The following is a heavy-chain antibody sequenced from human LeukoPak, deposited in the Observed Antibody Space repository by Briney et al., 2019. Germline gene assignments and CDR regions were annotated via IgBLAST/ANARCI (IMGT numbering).Heavy chain of an antibody. V-gene: IGHV3-23*01. CDR3: AKGGLGQASGLDV. Sequence: GGSLRLSCAASGFIFSNYAMTWVRQAPGKGLEYISSITDSGGSAYYADSVKGRFALSRDNSRDTLYLHLNSLRAEDTALYYCAKGGLGQASGLDVWGQGTTVIVSS. CDR2: ITDSGGSA. J-gene: IGHJ6*02. CDR1: GFIFSNYA. D-gene: IGHD3-10*01.